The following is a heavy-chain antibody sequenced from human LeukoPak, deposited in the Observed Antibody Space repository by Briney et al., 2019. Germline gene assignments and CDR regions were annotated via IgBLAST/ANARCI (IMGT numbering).Heavy chain of an antibody. Sequence: GGSLRLSCAASGFTFSSYAMHWVRQAPGKGLEWVAVISYDGSNKYYADSVKGRFTISRDNSKNTLYLQMNSLRAEDTAVYYCARDPHIYDSSGYFDYWGQGTLVTVSS. CDR1: GFTFSSYA. CDR2: ISYDGSNK. CDR3: ARDPHIYDSSGYFDY. J-gene: IGHJ4*02. D-gene: IGHD3-22*01. V-gene: IGHV3-30-3*01.